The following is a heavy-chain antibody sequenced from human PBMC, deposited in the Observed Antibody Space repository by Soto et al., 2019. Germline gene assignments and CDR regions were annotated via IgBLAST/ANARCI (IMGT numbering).Heavy chain of an antibody. V-gene: IGHV4-30-4*08. CDR1: GGSISSGGYY. CDR2: IYYSGST. D-gene: IGHD3-10*01. CDR3: ARAYFSGSVSDY. J-gene: IGHJ4*02. Sequence: SETLSLTCTVSGGSISSGGYYWSWIRQHPGKGLEWIGYIYYSGSTYYNPSLKSRVTISVDTSKNQFSLKLSSVTAADTAVYYCARAYFSGSVSDYWGQGTLVTVSS.